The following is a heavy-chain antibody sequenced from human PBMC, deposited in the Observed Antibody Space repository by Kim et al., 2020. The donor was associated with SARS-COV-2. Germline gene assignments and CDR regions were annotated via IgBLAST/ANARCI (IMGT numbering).Heavy chain of an antibody. CDR2: INHSGST. V-gene: IGHV4-34*01. CDR1: GGSFSGYY. CDR3: GYSGSYKLNPFDY. D-gene: IGHD1-26*01. J-gene: IGHJ4*02. Sequence: SETLSLTCAVYGGSFSGYYWSWIRQPPGKGLEWIGEINHSGSTNYNPSLKSRVTISVDTSKNQFSLKLSSVTAADTAVYYCGYSGSYKLNPFDYWGQGTLVTVSS.